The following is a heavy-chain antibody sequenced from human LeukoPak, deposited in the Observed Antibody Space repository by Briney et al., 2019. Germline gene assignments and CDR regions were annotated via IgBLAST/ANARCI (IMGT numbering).Heavy chain of an antibody. J-gene: IGHJ4*02. CDR1: GYTFTSYG. Sequence: ASVKVSCKASGYTFTSYGISWVRQAPGQGLEWMGWISGNNGNTNYAQKHQGRVTMTTDTSTSTAYVELRSLRSDDTALYYCARVRVNYVWGNYPVDYWGQGTLVTVSS. CDR2: ISGNNGNT. V-gene: IGHV1-18*01. CDR3: ARVRVNYVWGNYPVDY. D-gene: IGHD3-16*02.